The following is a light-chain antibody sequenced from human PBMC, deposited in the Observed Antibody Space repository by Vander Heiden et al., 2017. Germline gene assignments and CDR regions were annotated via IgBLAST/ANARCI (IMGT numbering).Light chain of an antibody. Sequence: PGTLSLSPGERATLSCRASQSVSSSYLAWYQQKPGQAPRLLIYGASSRATGIPDRFSGSGSGTDFTLTISRLEPEDFAVYYCQQYGSSLFTFGHGTKVDIK. CDR1: QSVSSSY. V-gene: IGKV3-20*01. CDR3: QQYGSSLFT. CDR2: GAS. J-gene: IGKJ3*01.